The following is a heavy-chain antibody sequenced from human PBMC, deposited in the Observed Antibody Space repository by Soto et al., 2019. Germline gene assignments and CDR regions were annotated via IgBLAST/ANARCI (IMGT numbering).Heavy chain of an antibody. J-gene: IGHJ3*02. V-gene: IGHV3-33*01. CDR2: IWYDGSNK. Sequence: GGSLTLSCAASGFSFSSYSMHWVRQAPGKGLEWVAVIWYDGSNKYYADSVKGRYTISRDDSKNTVYLQMNSLGAEDTAVYYCTRDPLIAVAAYDAFDIWGQGTSVTVSS. CDR1: GFSFSSYS. D-gene: IGHD6-19*01. CDR3: TRDPLIAVAAYDAFDI.